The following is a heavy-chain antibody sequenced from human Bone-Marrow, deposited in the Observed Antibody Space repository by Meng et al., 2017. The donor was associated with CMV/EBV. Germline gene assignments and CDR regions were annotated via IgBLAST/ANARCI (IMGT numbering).Heavy chain of an antibody. D-gene: IGHD4-23*01. V-gene: IGHV2-26*01. Sequence: SGPTLVKPTETLTLTCTVSGFSLSNARMGVSWIRQPPGKALEWLAHIFSNDEKSYSTSLKSRLTISKDTSKSQVVLTMTNMDPVDTATYYCAHRYGGNSDDAFDIWGQGTMVTVSS. CDR2: IFSNDEK. J-gene: IGHJ3*02. CDR1: GFSLSNARMG. CDR3: AHRYGGNSDDAFDI.